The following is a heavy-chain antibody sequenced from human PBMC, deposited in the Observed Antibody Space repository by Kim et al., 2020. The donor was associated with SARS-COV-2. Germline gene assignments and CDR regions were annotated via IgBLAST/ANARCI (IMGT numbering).Heavy chain of an antibody. Sequence: ASVKVSCKASGYTFTSYDINWVRQATGQGLEWMGWMNPNSGNTGYAQKFQGRVTMTRNTSISTAYMELSSLRSEDTAVYYCARGDGPWYSSGWYAEYNWFDPWGQGTLVTVSS. V-gene: IGHV1-8*01. D-gene: IGHD6-19*01. CDR1: GYTFTSYD. J-gene: IGHJ5*02. CDR3: ARGDGPWYSSGWYAEYNWFDP. CDR2: MNPNSGNT.